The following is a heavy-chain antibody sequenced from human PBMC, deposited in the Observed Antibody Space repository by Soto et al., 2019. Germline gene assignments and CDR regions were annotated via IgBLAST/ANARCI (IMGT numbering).Heavy chain of an antibody. J-gene: IGHJ6*02. CDR1: GFTFSGYA. CDR3: ARRGLMVVVPAATTYYYYYYGMDV. CDR2: IPYDGSNK. Sequence: HPGGSVRISCAAYGFTFSGYAMHWFRQAPGKGLAWVAVIPYDGSNKYYADSVKGRFTISRDNSKNTLYLQMNSLRAEDTAVYYCARRGLMVVVPAATTYYYYYYGMDVWGQGTTVTAP. D-gene: IGHD2-2*01. V-gene: IGHV3-30-3*01.